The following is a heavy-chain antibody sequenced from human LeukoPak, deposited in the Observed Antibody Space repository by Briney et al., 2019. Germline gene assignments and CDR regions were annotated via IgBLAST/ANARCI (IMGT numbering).Heavy chain of an antibody. CDR3: ASRGYSGYYNWFDP. D-gene: IGHD5-12*01. Sequence: GGSLRLSCAASGFTFSSYSMNWVRQAPGKGLEWASSISSSSSYIYYADSVKGRFTISRDNAKNSLYLQMNSLRAEDTAVYYCASRGYSGYYNWFDPWGQGTLVTVSS. CDR1: GFTFSSYS. J-gene: IGHJ5*02. CDR2: ISSSSSYI. V-gene: IGHV3-21*01.